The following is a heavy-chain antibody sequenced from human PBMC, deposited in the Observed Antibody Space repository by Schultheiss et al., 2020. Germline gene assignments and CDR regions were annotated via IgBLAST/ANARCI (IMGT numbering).Heavy chain of an antibody. Sequence: SETLSLTCTVSGGSISSGGYYWSWIRQHPGKGLEWIGYIYYSGSTNYNPSLKSRVTISVDTSKNQFSLKLSSVTAADTAVYYCARGDQEDSSGYYYYPRYYFDYWGQGTLVTVSS. CDR2: IYYSGST. CDR1: GGSISSGGYY. CDR3: ARGDQEDSSGYYYYPRYYFDY. J-gene: IGHJ4*02. V-gene: IGHV4-61*08. D-gene: IGHD3-22*01.